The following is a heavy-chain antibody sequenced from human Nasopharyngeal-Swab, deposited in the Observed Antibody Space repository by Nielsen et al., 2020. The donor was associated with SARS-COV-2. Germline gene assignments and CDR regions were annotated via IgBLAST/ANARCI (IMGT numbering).Heavy chain of an antibody. CDR3: ACRRTASFYY. CDR1: GYSISSGYY. D-gene: IGHD1-1*01. J-gene: IGHJ4*02. CDR2: IYHSGST. Sequence: SETLSLTCTVSGYSISSGYYWDWIRQSPGKGLEWIGSIYHSGSTYYNPSLKSRVAISVDTSRNHFSLKLRSVTGADTAVYYCACRRTASFYYWGQGTLVTVSS. V-gene: IGHV4-38-2*02.